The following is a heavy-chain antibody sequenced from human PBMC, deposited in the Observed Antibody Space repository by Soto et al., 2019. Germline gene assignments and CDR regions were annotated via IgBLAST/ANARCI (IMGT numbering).Heavy chain of an antibody. D-gene: IGHD4-17*01. V-gene: IGHV4-30-2*01. CDR1: GGSISSGGYS. Sequence: SGTLSLTCAGSGGSISSGGYSWSWIRQPPGKGLEWIGYIYHSGSTYYNPSLKSRVTISVDRSKNQVSLKLSSVTAADTAVYYCARVMTTVTTFDYWGQGTLVTVSS. CDR2: IYHSGST. CDR3: ARVMTTVTTFDY. J-gene: IGHJ4*02.